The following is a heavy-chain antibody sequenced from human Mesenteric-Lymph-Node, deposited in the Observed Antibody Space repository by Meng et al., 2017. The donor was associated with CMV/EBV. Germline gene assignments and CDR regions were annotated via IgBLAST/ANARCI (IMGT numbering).Heavy chain of an antibody. Sequence: SGPTLVKPTQTLTLTCTFSGFSLSTSGVAVGWIRQPPGKALEWLALIYWNDDERYSPSLKSRLTITKDTSKNQVVLTMTNMDPVDTATYYCARIGVAAAAGAFDYWGQGTVVTVSS. CDR3: ARIGVAAAAGAFDY. D-gene: IGHD6-13*01. CDR1: GFSLSTSGVA. CDR2: IYWNDDE. J-gene: IGHJ4*02. V-gene: IGHV2-5*01.